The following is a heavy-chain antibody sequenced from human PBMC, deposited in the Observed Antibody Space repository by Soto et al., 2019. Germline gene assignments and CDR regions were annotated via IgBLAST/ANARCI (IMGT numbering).Heavy chain of an antibody. D-gene: IGHD2-15*01. CDR1: GYTFSSYP. CDR2: INTGNGYT. V-gene: IGHV1-3*04. J-gene: IGHJ5*02. Sequence: GASVKVSCKASGYTFSSYPIYWVRQAPGQSLEWMGWINTGNGYTKYSQKFQARVTISRDTSASTVYLQLSSLRSADTAVYYCARDRGGYCAGGSCSEAWFDPWGQGTLVTVPS. CDR3: ARDRGGYCAGGSCSEAWFDP.